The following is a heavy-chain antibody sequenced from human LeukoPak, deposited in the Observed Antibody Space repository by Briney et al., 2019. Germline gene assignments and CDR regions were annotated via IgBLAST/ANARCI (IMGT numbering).Heavy chain of an antibody. CDR1: GFTFSSYA. J-gene: IGHJ4*02. Sequence: GGSLRLSCAASGFTFSSYAMHWVRQAPGKGLEYVSAISSNGGSTYYANFVKGRFTISRDNSKNTLYLQMGSLRAEDMAVYYCARPNGYSSGWYRFWGQGTLVTVSS. CDR3: ARPNGYSSGWYRF. D-gene: IGHD6-19*01. CDR2: ISSNGGST. V-gene: IGHV3-64*01.